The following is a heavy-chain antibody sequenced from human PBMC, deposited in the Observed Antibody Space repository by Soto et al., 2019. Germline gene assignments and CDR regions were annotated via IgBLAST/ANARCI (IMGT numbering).Heavy chain of an antibody. CDR1: GFTFSAYY. CDR2: INPNSGGT. D-gene: IGHD6-19*01. V-gene: IGHV1-2*02. J-gene: IGHJ6*01. Sequence: ASVKVSCKASGFTFSAYYIYWVRQAPGQGLEWIGWINPNSGGTNNAQKFQGRVTMTRDTSTSTVYMELSALISDDTAVYYCARSLLDEYSSSRKSASYGMDDWGQGTTVTVSS. CDR3: ARSLLDEYSSSRKSASYGMDD.